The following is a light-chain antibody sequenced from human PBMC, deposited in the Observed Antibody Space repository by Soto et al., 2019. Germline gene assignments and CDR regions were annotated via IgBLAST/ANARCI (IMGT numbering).Light chain of an antibody. Sequence: EIVLTQSPGTLSLSPGERATLSCRASQSVSSSYLAWYQQKPGQAPRLLIYGASIRATDIPARFIGSGSGTEFTLTISSLQSEDFAVYYCQQYKNWPPITSGQGTRLEIK. CDR3: QQYKNWPPIT. CDR2: GAS. V-gene: IGKV3-15*01. CDR1: QSVSSSY. J-gene: IGKJ5*01.